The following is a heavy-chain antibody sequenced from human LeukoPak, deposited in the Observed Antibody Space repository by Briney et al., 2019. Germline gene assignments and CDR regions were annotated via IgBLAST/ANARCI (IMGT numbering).Heavy chain of an antibody. V-gene: IGHV4-34*01. CDR3: ARGHLTHDY. CDR2: INHSGST. J-gene: IGHJ4*02. Sequence: PSETLSLPCAVYGGSFSGYYWSWIRQPPGKGLEWIGEINHSGSTNYNPSLKSRVTISVDTSKNQFSLKLSSVTAADTAVYYCARGHLTHDYWGQGTLVTVSS. CDR1: GGSFSGYY.